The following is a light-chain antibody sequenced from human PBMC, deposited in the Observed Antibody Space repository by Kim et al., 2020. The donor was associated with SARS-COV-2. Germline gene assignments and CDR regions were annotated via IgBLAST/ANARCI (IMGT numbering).Light chain of an antibody. J-gene: IGLJ1*01. Sequence: SYELTQPPSVSVAPGKTASITCGENNIGSNSVHWYQQKSGQAPVLVIYYDSDRPSGIPERFSGSNSGNTATLTISGVEVGDEADYYCQVWDSSSDHYVFGTGTQLTVL. V-gene: IGLV3-21*04. CDR1: NIGSNS. CDR2: YDS. CDR3: QVWDSSSDHYV.